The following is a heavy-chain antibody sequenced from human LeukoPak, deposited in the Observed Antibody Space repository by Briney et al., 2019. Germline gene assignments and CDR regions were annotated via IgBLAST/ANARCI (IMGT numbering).Heavy chain of an antibody. J-gene: IGHJ4*02. CDR2: IKHDGSEK. CDR3: ARHRDTYFDY. CDR1: GFTFSSYR. Sequence: GGSLRLSCAASGFTFSSYRMTWVRQAPGKGLEWVANIKHDGSEKYYVDSVRGRFTISRDNAENSLYLQMNSLSAEDTAVYSCARHRDTYFDYWGQGTLVTVSS. V-gene: IGHV3-7*01. D-gene: IGHD5-24*01.